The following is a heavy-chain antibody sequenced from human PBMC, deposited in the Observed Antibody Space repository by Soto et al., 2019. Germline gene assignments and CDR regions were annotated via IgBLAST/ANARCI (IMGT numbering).Heavy chain of an antibody. D-gene: IGHD3-16*01. J-gene: IGHJ6*02. Sequence: QVQLVQSGAEVKKSGASVKVSCKASRYTFISYDINWVRQATGQGLEWMGWMNPNSGNTGYAQKFQGRITMTWNTSTNTAYMELSSLRSEDTAVYYCARGQEVWWNAGPLGLHGLDVWGQGTTVTVSS. CDR2: MNPNSGNT. CDR3: ARGQEVWWNAGPLGLHGLDV. V-gene: IGHV1-8*01. CDR1: RYTFISYD.